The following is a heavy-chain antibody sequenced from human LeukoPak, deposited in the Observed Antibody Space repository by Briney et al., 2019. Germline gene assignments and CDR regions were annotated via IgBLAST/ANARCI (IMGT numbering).Heavy chain of an antibody. CDR2: ISSGGHI. V-gene: IGHV3-21*01. Sequence: GESLRLSCAASGFTFSSYGLNWVRQAPGKGLEWGSTISSGGHIYYEDSVKGRFTISRDNAKNSLYLQMNSLRAEDTAVYYCARDQDGGKYYYESSGYSHWGQGILVTVSS. D-gene: IGHD3-22*01. CDR3: ARDQDGGKYYYESSGYSH. J-gene: IGHJ4*02. CDR1: GFTFSSYG.